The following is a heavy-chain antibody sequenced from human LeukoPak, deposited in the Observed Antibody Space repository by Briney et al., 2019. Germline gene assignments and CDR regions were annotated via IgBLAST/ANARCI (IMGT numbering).Heavy chain of an antibody. J-gene: IGHJ4*02. D-gene: IGHD3-10*01. V-gene: IGHV4-61*02. CDR2: IFISGGT. CDR1: GDSITSGSYY. CDR3: ARPMVRGVPRIFDY. Sequence: SETLFLTCTVSGDSITSGSYYWSSIRQPAGKGLEWIGRIFISGGTNYNPSLRSRVTMSLDTSKNQFSLKLSSVTAADTAVYYCARPMVRGVPRIFDYWGQGTLVTVSS.